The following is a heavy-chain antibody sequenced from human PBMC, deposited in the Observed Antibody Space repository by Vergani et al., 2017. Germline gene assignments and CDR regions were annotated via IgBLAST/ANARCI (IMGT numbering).Heavy chain of an antibody. J-gene: IGHJ5*02. D-gene: IGHD6-19*01. Sequence: QLQLQESGPGLVKPSETLSLTCTVSGGSISSSSYYWGWIRQPPGKGLEWIGSIYYSGSTYYNPSLKSRVTISVDTSKNQFSLKLSSVTAADTAVYYCAREPSRGWYGTGRNWFDPWGQGTLVTVSS. CDR1: GGSISSSSYY. V-gene: IGHV4-39*07. CDR2: IYYSGST. CDR3: AREPSRGWYGTGRNWFDP.